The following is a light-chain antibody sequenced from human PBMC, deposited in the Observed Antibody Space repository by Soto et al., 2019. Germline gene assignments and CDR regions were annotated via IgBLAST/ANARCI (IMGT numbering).Light chain of an antibody. CDR3: SSYTSSIPPPYV. CDR1: SSDVGGYNY. CDR2: EVS. Sequence: QSALTQPASVSGSPGQSITISCTGTSSDVGGYNYVSWYQQHPGKAPKLMIYEVSNRPSGVSNRFSGSKSGNTASLTISGLQAEDEADYYCSSYTSSIPPPYVFGTGTKLTVL. V-gene: IGLV2-14*01. J-gene: IGLJ1*01.